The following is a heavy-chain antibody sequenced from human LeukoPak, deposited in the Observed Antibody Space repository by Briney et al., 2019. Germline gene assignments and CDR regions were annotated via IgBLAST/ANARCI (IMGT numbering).Heavy chain of an antibody. CDR3: AKDGSIAAADYYFDY. V-gene: IGHV3-74*01. CDR2: INNDGSGA. J-gene: IGHJ4*02. Sequence: TGGSLRLSCAASGFTFSSYWMHWVRQAPGKGPVWVSRINNDGSGATYADSVKGRFTISRDNSKNTLYLQMNSLRTEDTAVYYCAKDGSIAAADYYFDYWGQGTLVTVSS. D-gene: IGHD6-13*01. CDR1: GFTFSSYW.